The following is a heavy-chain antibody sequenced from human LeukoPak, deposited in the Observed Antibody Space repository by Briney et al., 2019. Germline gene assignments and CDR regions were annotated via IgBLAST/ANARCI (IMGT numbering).Heavy chain of an antibody. J-gene: IGHJ4*02. CDR3: AKSYNGYESKPDY. D-gene: IGHD5-12*01. CDR2: ISNSGGRT. V-gene: IGHV3-23*01. CDR1: GLTFSSYA. Sequence: GGSLRLSCADSGLTFSSYAMSWVRQAPGKGLEWVSSISNSGGRTFYTDSVKGRFTISRDNSKITLNLQMNSLRAEDTAVYYCAKSYNGYESKPDYWGQGTLVTVSS.